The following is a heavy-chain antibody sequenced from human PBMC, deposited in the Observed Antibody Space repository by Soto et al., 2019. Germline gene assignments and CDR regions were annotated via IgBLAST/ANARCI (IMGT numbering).Heavy chain of an antibody. D-gene: IGHD2-21*02. J-gene: IGHJ6*02. CDR2: IYHSGIT. Sequence: ASEALSLTGAVSVGSISSSNWWSWVRQPPGKGLKWIGEIYHSGITNYNPSLKSRVTISVDKSKNQFSLKLSSVTAADTAVYYCARKAGYLAYCGGDCYSARGYYYYYGMDVWGQGTTVTVSS. CDR3: ARKAGYLAYCGGDCYSARGYYYYYGMDV. V-gene: IGHV4-4*02. CDR1: VGSISSSNW.